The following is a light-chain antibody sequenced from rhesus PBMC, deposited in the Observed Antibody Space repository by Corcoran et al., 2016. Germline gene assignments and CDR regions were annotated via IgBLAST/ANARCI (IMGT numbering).Light chain of an antibody. CDR3: GQGTNVPRT. V-gene: IGKV2-65*01. CDR2: QVS. Sequence: DVVMTQSPLSLPITPGQPASISCRSSQSLVHSSGNTYLSWYQQKPGQPPRRLIYQVSTRDFGVPDRFSGSGAGTDFTLKISRVEAEDVGVYYCGQGTNVPRTFGQGTKVEIK. CDR1: QSLVHSSGNTY. J-gene: IGKJ1*01.